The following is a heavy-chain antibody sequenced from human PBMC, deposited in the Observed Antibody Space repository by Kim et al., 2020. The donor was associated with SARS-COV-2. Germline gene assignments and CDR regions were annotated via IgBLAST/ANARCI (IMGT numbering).Heavy chain of an antibody. CDR3: ARVVVVPAAMGYGMDV. CDR2: ISAYNGNT. Sequence: ASVKVSCKASGYTFTSYGISWVRQAPGQGLEWMGWISAYNGNTNYAQKLQGRVTMSTDTSTSTAYMELRSLRSDDTAVYYCARVVVVPAAMGYGMDVWGQGTTVTVSS. D-gene: IGHD2-2*01. V-gene: IGHV1-18*04. J-gene: IGHJ6*02. CDR1: GYTFTSYG.